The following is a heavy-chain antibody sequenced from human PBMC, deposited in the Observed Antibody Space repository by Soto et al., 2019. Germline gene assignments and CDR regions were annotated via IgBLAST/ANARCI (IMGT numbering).Heavy chain of an antibody. CDR1: GYTFTSYD. J-gene: IGHJ6*02. Sequence: VSVKVSCKASGYTFTSYDINWLRQATGQGLEWMGWMNPNSGNTGYAQKFQGRVTMTRNTSISTAYMELSRLRSDDTAVYYCARVLMTTVTSGYGMDVWGQGTTVTVSS. V-gene: IGHV1-8*01. CDR3: ARVLMTTVTSGYGMDV. D-gene: IGHD4-17*01. CDR2: MNPNSGNT.